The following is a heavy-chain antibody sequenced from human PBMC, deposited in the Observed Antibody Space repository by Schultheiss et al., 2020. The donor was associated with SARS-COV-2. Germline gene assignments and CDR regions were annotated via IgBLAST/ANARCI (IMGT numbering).Heavy chain of an antibody. CDR3: ARSLFRHGMDV. V-gene: IGHV4-59*01. CDR1: GGSISSYY. Sequence: SETLSLTCTVSGGSISSYYWSWIRQPPGKGLEWIGYIDYSGITNYNPSLTSRVIISLVTSKDQFSLILSSVTAADTAVYYCARSLFRHGMDVWGQGTTVTVS. J-gene: IGHJ6*02. CDR2: IDYSGIT. D-gene: IGHD2-21*01.